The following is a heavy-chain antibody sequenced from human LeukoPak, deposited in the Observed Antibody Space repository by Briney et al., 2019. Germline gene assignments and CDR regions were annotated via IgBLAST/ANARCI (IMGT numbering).Heavy chain of an antibody. J-gene: IGHJ4*02. CDR3: AREWGVAAAGSGDPFDY. Sequence: GGSLRLSCAASGFTFSSYAMSWIRQAPGKGLEWVSYISSSGSTIYYADSVKGRFTISRDNAKNSLYLQMNSLRAEDTAVYYCAREWGVAAAGSGDPFDYWGQGTLVTVSS. D-gene: IGHD2-15*01. CDR2: ISSSGSTI. CDR1: GFTFSSYA. V-gene: IGHV3-11*04.